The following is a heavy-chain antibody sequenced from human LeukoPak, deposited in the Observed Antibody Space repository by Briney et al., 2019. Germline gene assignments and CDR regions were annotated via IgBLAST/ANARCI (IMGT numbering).Heavy chain of an antibody. CDR1: GFTFSSYW. J-gene: IGHJ6*03. CDR2: INSDGSST. CDR3: TRVQSGWTWGRSYYHYMDV. V-gene: IGHV3-74*01. D-gene: IGHD6-19*01. Sequence: GGSLRLSCAPSGFTFSSYWMHWLRQAPGKGVVWVSRINSDGSSTSYADSVKGRFTISRDNAKNTLYLQMNSLRAEDTAVYYCTRVQSGWTWGRSYYHYMDVWGKVTTVTVS.